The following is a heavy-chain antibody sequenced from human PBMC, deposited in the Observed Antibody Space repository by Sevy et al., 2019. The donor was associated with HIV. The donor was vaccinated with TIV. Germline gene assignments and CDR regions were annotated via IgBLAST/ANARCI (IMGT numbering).Heavy chain of an antibody. Sequence: GGSLRLSCAASGFTFSNYYMNWIRQAPGKGLEWVSYISGTGNTKYYTDSVKGRFTIPRDNAKNSLFLQMDSLRVEDMAVNDCARDPTYCDFWSGYYTGWFDPWGQGTLATVSS. CDR2: ISGTGNTK. CDR3: ARDPTYCDFWSGYYTGWFDP. CDR1: GFTFSNYY. J-gene: IGHJ5*02. D-gene: IGHD3-3*01. V-gene: IGHV3-11*01.